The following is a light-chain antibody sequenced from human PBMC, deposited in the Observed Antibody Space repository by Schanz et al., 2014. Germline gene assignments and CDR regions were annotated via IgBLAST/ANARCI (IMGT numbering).Light chain of an antibody. CDR1: SSDIGIYNY. Sequence: QSALTQPASVSGSPGQSITISCTGTSSDIGIYNYVSWYQQLPGKAPKLMIYDASNRPSGVSNRFSGSKSGNTASLTISGLQAEDEADYYCQSYDSSLSGVVFGGGTKLTVL. CDR3: QSYDSSLSGVV. J-gene: IGLJ2*01. CDR2: DAS. V-gene: IGLV2-14*01.